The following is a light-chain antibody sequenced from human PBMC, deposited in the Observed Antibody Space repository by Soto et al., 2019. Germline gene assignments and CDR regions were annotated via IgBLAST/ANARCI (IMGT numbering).Light chain of an antibody. J-gene: IGKJ4*01. Sequence: EIVMTQSPATLSVSPGERATLSCRASQSVSSNLAWYQQKPGQAPRLLIYGASTRATVIPARFSGSGPGSEFTLTISSLQSEDVAVYYCQQYNNWPLTFGGGTKVEIK. CDR1: QSVSSN. V-gene: IGKV3-15*01. CDR2: GAS. CDR3: QQYNNWPLT.